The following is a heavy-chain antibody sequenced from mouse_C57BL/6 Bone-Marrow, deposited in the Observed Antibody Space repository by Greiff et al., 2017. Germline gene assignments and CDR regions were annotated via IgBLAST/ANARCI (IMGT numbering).Heavy chain of an antibody. J-gene: IGHJ1*03. Sequence: QVQLQQPGAELVMPGASVKLSCKASGYTFTSYWMHWVKQRPGQGLEWIGEIDPSDSYTNYNQKFKGKSTLTVDKSSRTAYMQLSSLTSEDSAVYYCATELYYYGSSYWYFDVWGTGTTVTVSS. D-gene: IGHD1-1*01. CDR2: IDPSDSYT. CDR1: GYTFTSYW. CDR3: ATELYYYGSSYWYFDV. V-gene: IGHV1-69*01.